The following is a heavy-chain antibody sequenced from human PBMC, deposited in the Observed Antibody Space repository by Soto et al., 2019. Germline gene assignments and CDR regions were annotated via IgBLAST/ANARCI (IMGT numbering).Heavy chain of an antibody. CDR3: ARELTWVVPAAIDAFDI. V-gene: IGHV1-18*01. J-gene: IGHJ3*02. Sequence: ASVKVSCKASGYTFTSYGISWVRQAPGQGLEWMGWISAYNGNTNYAQKLQGRVTMTTETSTSTAYMELRSLRSDDTAVYYCARELTWVVPAAIDAFDIWGQGTMVTVSS. D-gene: IGHD2-2*01. CDR2: ISAYNGNT. CDR1: GYTFTSYG.